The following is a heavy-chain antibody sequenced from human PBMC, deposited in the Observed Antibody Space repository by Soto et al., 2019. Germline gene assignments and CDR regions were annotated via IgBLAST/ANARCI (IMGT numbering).Heavy chain of an antibody. Sequence: EVQLLGSGGGLVQPGGSLRLSCAASGFSISTYGVTWVRQAPGKGLEWVSGVSGGDGGTHYADSVKGRFRISRDYSKNTVYLLMNSLRVDDTAVYYCARWNGFGDYWGQGTLVTVSS. V-gene: IGHV3-23*01. J-gene: IGHJ4*02. D-gene: IGHD1-1*01. CDR3: ARWNGFGDY. CDR2: VSGGDGGT. CDR1: GFSISTYG.